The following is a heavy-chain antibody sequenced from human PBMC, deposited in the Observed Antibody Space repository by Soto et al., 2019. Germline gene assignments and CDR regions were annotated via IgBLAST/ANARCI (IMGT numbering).Heavy chain of an antibody. Sequence: QMQLVESGGGVVQPGGSLRLSCAASGFTFNYYPMHWVRQAPGKGLEWVAVVSFDGSNKYYADSVKGRFTISKDNSKNTMHMQMNSSSRGNTTDSYCARLPGPLVAVLYVFPLDGREAMSDVDVWGQVTTVTVSS. CDR3: ARLPGPLVAVLYVFPLDGREAMSDVDV. V-gene: IGHV3-30-3*01. D-gene: IGHD6-19*01. J-gene: IGHJ6*02. CDR2: VSFDGSNK. CDR1: GFTFNYYP.